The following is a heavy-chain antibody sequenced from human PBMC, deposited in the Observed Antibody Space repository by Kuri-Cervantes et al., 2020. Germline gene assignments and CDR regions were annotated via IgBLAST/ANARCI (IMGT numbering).Heavy chain of an antibody. CDR1: GDSISSTSYY. CDR3: AKGYYYMDV. CDR2: IYYSGST. Sequence: SETLSLTCTVSGDSISSTSYYWGWIRQPPGKGLEWIGTIYYSGSTYYNPSLKSRVTISVDTSKNQFSLKLSSVTAADTAVYYCAKGYYYMDVRGKGTTVTVSS. J-gene: IGHJ6*03. V-gene: IGHV4-39*01.